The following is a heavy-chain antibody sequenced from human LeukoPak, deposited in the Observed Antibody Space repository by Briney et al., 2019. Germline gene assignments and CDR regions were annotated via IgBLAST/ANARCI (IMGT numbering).Heavy chain of an antibody. D-gene: IGHD6-13*01. V-gene: IGHV4-31*03. J-gene: IGHJ4*02. CDR3: ARVLLAAHDY. CDR2: IYYSGST. CDR1: GGSISSGGYY. Sequence: KSSETLSLTCTVSGGSISSGGYYWSWIRQHPGKGLEWIGYIYYSGSTYYNPSLKSRVTISVDTSKNQFSLKLSSVTAADTAVYYCARVLLAAHDYWGQGTLVTVSS.